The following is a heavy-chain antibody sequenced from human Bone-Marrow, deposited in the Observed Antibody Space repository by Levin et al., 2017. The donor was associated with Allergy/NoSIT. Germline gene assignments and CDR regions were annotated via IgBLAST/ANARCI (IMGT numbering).Heavy chain of an antibody. CDR3: ARDGHGDYVGDDAFDI. V-gene: IGHV4-38-2*02. Sequence: SETLSLTCTVSTYSISSGYYWGWIRQPPGTGLEWIGSMYHSGSTYYNPSLKSRITISIDTSNNQFSLKLSSMTAADTAVYYCARDGHGDYVGDDAFDIWGHGTMVTVSS. J-gene: IGHJ3*02. CDR2: MYHSGST. D-gene: IGHD4-17*01. CDR1: TYSISSGYY.